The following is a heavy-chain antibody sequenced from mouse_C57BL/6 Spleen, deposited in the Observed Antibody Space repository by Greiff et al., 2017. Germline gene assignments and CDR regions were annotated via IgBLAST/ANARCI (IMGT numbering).Heavy chain of an antibody. D-gene: IGHD1-1*02. CDR3: AIRLGGYWYFDV. CDR1: GYTFTDYN. CDR2: INPNNGGT. J-gene: IGHJ1*03. Sequence: DVQLQESGPELVKPGASVKIPCKASGYTFTDYNMDWVKQSHGKSLEWIGDINPNNGGTIYNQKFKGKATLTVDKSSSTAYMELRSLTSEDTAVYYCAIRLGGYWYFDVWGTGTTVTVSS. V-gene: IGHV1-18*01.